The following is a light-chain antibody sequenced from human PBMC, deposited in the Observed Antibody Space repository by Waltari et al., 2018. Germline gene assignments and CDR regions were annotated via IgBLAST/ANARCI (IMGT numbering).Light chain of an antibody. CDR3: QQFYTQPRT. Sequence: EIVMTQSPATLSVSPGERATLSCRASQSVSSNLAWYHQKPAQAPRLLIFGASSRATGIPGRFSGSGSGTEFTLTISSLQSEDVAVYYCQQFYTQPRTFGQGTKVEVK. CDR2: GAS. CDR1: QSVSSN. V-gene: IGKV3-15*01. J-gene: IGKJ1*01.